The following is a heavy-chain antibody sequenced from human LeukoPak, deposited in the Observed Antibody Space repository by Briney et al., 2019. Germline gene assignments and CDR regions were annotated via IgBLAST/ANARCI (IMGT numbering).Heavy chain of an antibody. V-gene: IGHV3-9*01. CDR1: GFTFDDYA. CDR2: ISWKSGSI. D-gene: IGHD6-19*01. J-gene: IGHJ4*02. Sequence: GGSLRLSCAASGFTFDDYAMHWVRQVPGKGLEWVSGISWKSGSINYADSVKGRFTISRDNAKNSLYLQMNSLRAEDTALYYCAKEGGWYYFDYWGQGTLVTVSS. CDR3: AKEGGWYYFDY.